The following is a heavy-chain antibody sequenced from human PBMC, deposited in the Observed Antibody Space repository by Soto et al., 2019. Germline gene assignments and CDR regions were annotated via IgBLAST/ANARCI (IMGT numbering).Heavy chain of an antibody. D-gene: IGHD6-13*01. CDR2: IWYDGSNK. J-gene: IGHJ3*02. V-gene: IGHV3-33*01. Sequence: GGSLRLSCAASGFTFSSYGMHWVRQAPGKGLEWVAVIWYDGSNKYYADSVKGRFTISRDNSKNTLYLQMNSLRAEDTAVYYCARDPALRYSSSWYSAFDTWGQGTMVTVSS. CDR3: ARDPALRYSSSWYSAFDT. CDR1: GFTFSSYG.